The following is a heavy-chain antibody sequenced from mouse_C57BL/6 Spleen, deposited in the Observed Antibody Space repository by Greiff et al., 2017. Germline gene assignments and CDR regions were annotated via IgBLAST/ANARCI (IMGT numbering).Heavy chain of an antibody. CDR1: GFTFSSYA. CDR2: ISDGGSYT. CDR3: ARGGVSPFAD. J-gene: IGHJ3*01. Sequence: EVKLVESGGGLVKPGGSLKLSCAASGFTFSSYAMSWVRQTPEKRLEWVATISDGGSYTYYPDNVKGRFTISRDNAKNNLYLQMSHLKSEDTAMYYCARGGVSPFADWGQGTLVTVSA. V-gene: IGHV5-4*03.